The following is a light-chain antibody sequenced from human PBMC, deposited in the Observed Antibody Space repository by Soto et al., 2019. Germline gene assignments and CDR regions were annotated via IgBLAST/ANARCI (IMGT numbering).Light chain of an antibody. J-gene: IGKJ1*01. CDR1: QGIGDD. V-gene: IGKV1-17*01. CDR2: GVF. Sequence: DIQMTQSPSSLSASVGHRVTLTCRASQGIGDDLGWYQQQPGRAPKRLIYGVFNLQSGVPSRFSGSGSGTEFTLTISSLQPEDFATYYCLQHRSYPWTFGQGTKVEIK. CDR3: LQHRSYPWT.